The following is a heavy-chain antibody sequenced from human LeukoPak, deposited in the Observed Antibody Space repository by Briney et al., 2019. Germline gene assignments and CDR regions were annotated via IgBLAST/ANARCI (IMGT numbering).Heavy chain of an antibody. J-gene: IGHJ6*02. CDR3: AREMRGNYDVLTGYYHSYHYGMDV. Sequence: EPSETLSLTCTVSGGSISTYYWSWIRQPAGKGLEWIGRIYSSGSTKYNPSLKSRVSMSLDTFKNQFSLHLSSVTAADTAVYYCAREMRGNYDVLTGYYHSYHYGMDVWGQGTTVIVSS. CDR1: GGSISTYY. CDR2: IYSSGST. V-gene: IGHV4-4*07. D-gene: IGHD3-9*01.